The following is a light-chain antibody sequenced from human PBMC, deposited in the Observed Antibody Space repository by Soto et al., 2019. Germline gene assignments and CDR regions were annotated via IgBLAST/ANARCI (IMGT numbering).Light chain of an antibody. J-gene: IGKJ1*01. V-gene: IGKV1-5*03. Sequence: DIQMTQSPSTLSASVGDRVTITCRASQSVDKWLAWYHQKPGKAPKLLIYKASTLEVGVPSRFSGGGSGTEFTLTIASLQPDDFATYYCQHYRNIPWTFGQGTKVEVK. CDR2: KAS. CDR3: QHYRNIPWT. CDR1: QSVDKW.